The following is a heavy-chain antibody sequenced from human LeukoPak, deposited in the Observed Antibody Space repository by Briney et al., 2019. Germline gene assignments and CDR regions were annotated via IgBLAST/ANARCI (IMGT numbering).Heavy chain of an antibody. Sequence: SETLSLTCTVSGGSISSYYRSWIRQPAGKGLEWIGRIYTSGGTNYNSSLKSRVTMSVDTSKNQFSLKLSSVTAADTAVYYCARDVYCSGGSCSNWFDPWGQGTLVTVSS. CDR3: ARDVYCSGGSCSNWFDP. CDR1: GGSISSYY. J-gene: IGHJ5*02. CDR2: IYTSGGT. V-gene: IGHV4-4*07. D-gene: IGHD2-15*01.